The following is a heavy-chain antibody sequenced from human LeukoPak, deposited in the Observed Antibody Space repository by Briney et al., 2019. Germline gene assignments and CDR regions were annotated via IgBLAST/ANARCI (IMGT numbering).Heavy chain of an antibody. CDR1: GGSISSGSYY. J-gene: IGHJ3*02. CDR2: IYTSGST. V-gene: IGHV4-61*02. Sequence: PSETLSLTCTVSGGSISSGSYYWSWIRQHAGKGLEWIGRIYTSGSTNYNPSLKSRVTISVDTSKNQFSLKLSSVTAADTAVYYCARDFRGATYAFDIWGQGTMLPVSS. CDR3: ARDFRGATYAFDI. D-gene: IGHD1-26*01.